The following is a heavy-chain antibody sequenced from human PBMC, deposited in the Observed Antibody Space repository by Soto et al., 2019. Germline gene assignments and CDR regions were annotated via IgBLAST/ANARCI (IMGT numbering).Heavy chain of an antibody. CDR2: SRNKANSYTT. V-gene: IGHV3-72*01. CDR3: ARSQVGQGAFEI. Sequence: EVQLVESGGGLVQPGGSLRLSCAASGFTFSDHYMDWVHQAPGKGLEWVGRSRNKANSYTTEYAASVKGRFTVSRDDSENLLYLQMNSLKTEDTAVYYCARSQVGQGAFEIWGQGTMVTVSS. J-gene: IGHJ3*02. CDR1: GFTFSDHY. D-gene: IGHD1-26*01.